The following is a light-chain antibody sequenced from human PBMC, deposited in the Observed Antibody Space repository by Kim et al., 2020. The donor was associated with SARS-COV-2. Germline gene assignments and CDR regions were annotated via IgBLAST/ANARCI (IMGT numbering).Light chain of an antibody. CDR1: QGIDDS. CDR2: AAS. CDR3: QQTDTYPT. V-gene: IGKV1D-12*01. J-gene: IGKJ4*01. Sequence: DIQMTQSPSSVYASVGDTVTITCRASQGIDDSLAWYQQKPGKAPNLLIYAASTLQSGVPSRFSGSGSGTDFTLTITRLQPEDFAIYYCQQTDTYPTFGGGTKVEI.